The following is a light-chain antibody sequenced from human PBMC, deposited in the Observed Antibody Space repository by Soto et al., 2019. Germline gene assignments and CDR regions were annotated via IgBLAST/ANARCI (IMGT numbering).Light chain of an antibody. J-gene: IGKJ4*01. V-gene: IGKV3-20*01. CDR1: QSVSSSY. CDR3: QQYGRSPT. CDR2: GAS. Sequence: EIVLTQSPGTLSLSPGERATLSCRASQSVSSSYLAWYQQKPGQAPRLLIYGASSRATGIPDKFSGSGSGTNFPLTISRLEPEDFAVYYGQQYGRSPTFGGGTKVEIK.